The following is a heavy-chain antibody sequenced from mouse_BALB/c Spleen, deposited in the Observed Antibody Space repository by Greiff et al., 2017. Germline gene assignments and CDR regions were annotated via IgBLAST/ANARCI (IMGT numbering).Heavy chain of an antibody. CDR1: GFSFSSFG. V-gene: IGHV5-17*02. D-gene: IGHD2-1*01. CDR2: ISRGSSTI. J-gene: IGHJ4*01. CDR3: ERLGWGNYPYAMDY. Sequence: DVQLQESGGGLVQPGGSRKLSCAASGFSFSSFGMHWVRQFPEKGLGWVAYISRGSSTIYYPDKVKGRFTSTRTNPKTSLFLQMTSLSSEATAMYYCERLGWGNYPYAMDYWGQGTSVTVSS.